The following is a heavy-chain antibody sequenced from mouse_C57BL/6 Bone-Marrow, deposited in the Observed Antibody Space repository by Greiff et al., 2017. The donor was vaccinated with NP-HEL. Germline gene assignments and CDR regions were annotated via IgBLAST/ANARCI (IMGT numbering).Heavy chain of an antibody. Sequence: VQLKQSGPELVKPGASVKISCKASGYSFTDYNMNWVKQSNGKSLEWIGVINPNYGTTSYNQKFKGKATLTVDQSSSTAYMQLNSLTSEDSAVYYCARPYYGSSYHYYYAMDYWGQGTSVTVSS. V-gene: IGHV1-39*01. CDR2: INPNYGTT. CDR3: ARPYYGSSYHYYYAMDY. CDR1: GYSFTDYN. D-gene: IGHD1-1*01. J-gene: IGHJ4*01.